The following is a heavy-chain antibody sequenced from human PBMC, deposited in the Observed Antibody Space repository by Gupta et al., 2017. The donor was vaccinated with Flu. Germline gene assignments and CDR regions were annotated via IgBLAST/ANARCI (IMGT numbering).Heavy chain of an antibody. D-gene: IGHD5-12*01. CDR1: GFTFRNYW. V-gene: IGHV3-7*01. Sequence: SCAASGFTFRNYWMAWVRQAPGKGLEWVANIKEDGSDKYYMDSVTGRFTISRDNAKSSLYLQMNSLRVEDTAVYYCARHGSHHFNYGGPGTLVTVSS. J-gene: IGHJ4*02. CDR3: ARHGSHHFNY. CDR2: IKEDGSDK.